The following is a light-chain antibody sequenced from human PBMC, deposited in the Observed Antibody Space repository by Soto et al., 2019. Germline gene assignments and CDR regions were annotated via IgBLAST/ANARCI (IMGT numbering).Light chain of an antibody. Sequence: EIVMTQSPATLSLTPGEGATLYCRASQSVSSKLAWYQQKPGQAPRLLIYGASTRATGIPARFSGSGSGTEFTLIISSLQSEDSAVYYCQQYNSGLWTFGQGTKVDIK. CDR1: QSVSSK. V-gene: IGKV3-15*01. CDR3: QQYNSGLWT. CDR2: GAS. J-gene: IGKJ1*01.